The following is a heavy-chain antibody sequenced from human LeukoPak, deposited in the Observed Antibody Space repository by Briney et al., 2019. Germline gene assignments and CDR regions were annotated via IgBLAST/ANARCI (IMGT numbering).Heavy chain of an antibody. D-gene: IGHD5-24*01. J-gene: IGHJ4*02. CDR2: ISSGSSYI. CDR3: TRDNELGGYKGWYFDY. Sequence: GGSLRLSCAASGFTFNIYSMNWVRQAPGKGLEWISSISSGSSYINYADSVKGRFAISRDNAKNSVFLQMNSLRAEDTAVYYCTRDNELGGYKGWYFDYWGQGTLVTVSS. V-gene: IGHV3-21*01. CDR1: GFTFNIYS.